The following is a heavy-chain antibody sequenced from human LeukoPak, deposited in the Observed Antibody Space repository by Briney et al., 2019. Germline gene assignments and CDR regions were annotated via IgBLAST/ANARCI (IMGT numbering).Heavy chain of an antibody. CDR3: ARHGTISSESYFDY. J-gene: IGHJ4*02. Sequence: SETLSLTCTVSGGSISRNYWNWIRQPPGKGLEWIGNIYYSETTNYNPSLKSRVTGFVDTSKNQVSLRLSSVTAADTAVYYCARHGTISSESYFDYWGQGALVTVSS. CDR2: IYYSETT. CDR1: GGSISRNY. D-gene: IGHD1-14*01. V-gene: IGHV4-59*08.